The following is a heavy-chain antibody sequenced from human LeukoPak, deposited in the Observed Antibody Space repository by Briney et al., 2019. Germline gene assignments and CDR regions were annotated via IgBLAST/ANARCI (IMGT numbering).Heavy chain of an antibody. CDR3: AKEHNYLTSGWYYFDY. V-gene: IGHV3-23*01. Sequence: GGSLRLSCAASGFTFSSYAMSWVRQAPGKGLEWVSAISGSGGSTYYADSVKGRFTISRDNSKNTLYLQMNSLRAEDTAVYYCAKEHNYLTSGWYYFDYWGQGTLVTVSS. D-gene: IGHD6-19*01. J-gene: IGHJ4*02. CDR1: GFTFSSYA. CDR2: ISGSGGST.